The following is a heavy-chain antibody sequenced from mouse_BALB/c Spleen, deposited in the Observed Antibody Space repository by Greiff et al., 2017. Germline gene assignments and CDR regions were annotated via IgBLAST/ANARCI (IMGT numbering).Heavy chain of an antibody. V-gene: IGHV2-9-2*01. CDR1: GFSLTSYD. J-gene: IGHJ1*01. CDR2: IWTGGGT. Sequence: VQRVESGPGLVAPSQSLSITCTVSGFSLTSYDISWMRQPPGKGLEWLGVIWTGGGTNYNSAFMSRLSISKDTSKSQVFLKMNSLHTDDTAIYDCVRERDGYWYMDGWGEGTTVTVSS. CDR3: VRERDGYWYMDG. D-gene: IGHD2-3*01.